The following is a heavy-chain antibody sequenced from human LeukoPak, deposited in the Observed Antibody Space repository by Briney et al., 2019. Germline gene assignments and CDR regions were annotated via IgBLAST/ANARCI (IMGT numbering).Heavy chain of an antibody. J-gene: IGHJ4*02. Sequence: GESLKISCKGSGYLFTTSWIGWVRQMPGKGLEWMGIIYPGDSDTRYSPSFQGQVTISADKSISTAYLQWSSLKASDTAMYYCARTYSGSYYGLDYWGQGTLVTVSS. CDR1: GYLFTTSW. D-gene: IGHD1-26*01. CDR3: ARTYSGSYYGLDY. V-gene: IGHV5-51*01. CDR2: IYPGDSDT.